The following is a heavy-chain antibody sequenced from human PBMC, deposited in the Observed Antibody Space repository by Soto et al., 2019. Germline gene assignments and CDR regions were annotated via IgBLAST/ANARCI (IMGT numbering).Heavy chain of an antibody. CDR1: GGSISSGGYY. J-gene: IGHJ4*02. Sequence: QVQLQESGPGLVKPSQTLSLTCTVSGGSISSGGYYWSWIRQHPGKGLEWIGYIYYSGSTYYNPSLKSRVTISVDTSKNQFSLKLSSVTAADTAVYYCARDSRGAVAEITGFDYWGQGTLVTVSS. CDR3: ARDSRGAVAEITGFDY. D-gene: IGHD6-19*01. V-gene: IGHV4-31*03. CDR2: IYYSGST.